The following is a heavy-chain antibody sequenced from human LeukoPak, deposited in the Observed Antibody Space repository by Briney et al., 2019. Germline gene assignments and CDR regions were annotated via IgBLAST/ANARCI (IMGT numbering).Heavy chain of an antibody. D-gene: IGHD3-3*01. CDR3: AVKRGVRSYDFWSGYSEYYFDY. CDR2: IIPIFGTA. V-gene: IGHV1-69*01. Sequence: SVKVSCKASGGTFSSYAISWVRQAPGQGLEWMGGIIPIFGTANYAQKFQGRDTITADESTSTAYMELSSLRSEDTAVYYCAVKRGVRSYDFWSGYSEYYFDYWGQGTLVTVSS. J-gene: IGHJ4*02. CDR1: GGTFSSYA.